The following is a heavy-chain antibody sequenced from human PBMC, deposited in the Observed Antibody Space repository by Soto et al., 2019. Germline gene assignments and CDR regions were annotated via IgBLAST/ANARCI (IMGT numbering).Heavy chain of an antibody. CDR2: IWHDGNEK. Sequence: QVQLVESGGGVVQPGRSVRLSCAASGFTFSDYGMHWVRQTPGKGLEWVAVIWHDGNEKYYADSAKGRFTVSRDNSKNTLYLQMNSLRAEDTALYYCAREFGQYGNYRFDPWGQGTLVAVSS. CDR3: AREFGQYGNYRFDP. D-gene: IGHD3-16*01. J-gene: IGHJ5*02. V-gene: IGHV3-33*01. CDR1: GFTFSDYG.